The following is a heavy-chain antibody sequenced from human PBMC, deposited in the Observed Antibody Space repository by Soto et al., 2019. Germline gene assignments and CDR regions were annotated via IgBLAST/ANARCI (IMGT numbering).Heavy chain of an antibody. V-gene: IGHV4-30-4*01. Sequence: QVQLQESGPGLVKPSQTLSLTCTVSGGSIRSGDYYWSWIRQPPGKGLEWIEYLYYSGSTYSNPSLNSRVTISVDTSKNQFSLKLSSVTAADTAVYYCARVVGLMVYASFDYWGQGTLVTVSS. CDR2: LYYSGST. CDR3: ARVVGLMVYASFDY. J-gene: IGHJ4*02. D-gene: IGHD2-8*01. CDR1: GGSIRSGDYY.